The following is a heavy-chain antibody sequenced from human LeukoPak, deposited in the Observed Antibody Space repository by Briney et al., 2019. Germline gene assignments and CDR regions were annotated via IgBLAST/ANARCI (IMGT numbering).Heavy chain of an antibody. CDR2: IHPHSGGT. Sequence: ASVKVSCKASVFSSTAYSIVWVRQAPGQGLEWMGWIHPHSGGTEYVKRFQGRVTMTRDTAISTAYMEVNSLGNDDAAVYYCARLGTGYSLSYWGQGTQVIVSS. J-gene: IGHJ4*02. CDR1: VFSSTAYS. CDR3: ARLGTGYSLSY. V-gene: IGHV1-2*02. D-gene: IGHD5-18*01.